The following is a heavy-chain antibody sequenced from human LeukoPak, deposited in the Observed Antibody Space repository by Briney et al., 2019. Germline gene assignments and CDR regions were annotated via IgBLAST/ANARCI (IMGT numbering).Heavy chain of an antibody. CDR2: INHSGST. V-gene: IGHV4-39*07. CDR3: SRGGTRSYYYYYGMDV. CDR1: GGSISSGDYY. J-gene: IGHJ6*02. Sequence: SETLSLTCTVSGGSISSGDYYWSWIRQPPGKGLEWIGEINHSGSTNYNPSLNSRVTISVDTSKNQFSLKLSSVTAADTAVYYCSRGGTRSYYYYYGMDVWGQGTTVTVS. D-gene: IGHD2-2*01.